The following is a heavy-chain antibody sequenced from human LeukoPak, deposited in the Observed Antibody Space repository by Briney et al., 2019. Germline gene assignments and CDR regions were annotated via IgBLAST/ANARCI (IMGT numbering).Heavy chain of an antibody. CDR2: ISVSGGST. D-gene: IGHD3-22*01. CDR3: AKVGRDYYDSSGYYCNY. J-gene: IGHJ4*02. V-gene: IGHV3-23*01. CDR1: GFTFSNAW. Sequence: GGSLRLSCAASGFTFSNAWMSWVRQAPGKGLEWVSAISVSGGSTNYADSVKGRFTISRDNSKNTLYLQMNSLRAEDTAVYYCAKVGRDYYDSSGYYCNYWGQGALVTVSS.